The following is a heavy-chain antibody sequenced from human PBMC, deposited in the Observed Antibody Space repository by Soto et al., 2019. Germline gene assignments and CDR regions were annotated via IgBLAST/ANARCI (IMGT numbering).Heavy chain of an antibody. J-gene: IGHJ4*02. CDR1: GGSISSNDYY. CDR3: ARRFPYSSSLPAYFDY. D-gene: IGHD6-6*01. Sequence: PSETLSLTCTVSGGSISSNDYYWSWIRQHPGKGLEWIGYIYYSGSTYYNPSLKSRVTISVDTSKNQFSLKLSSVTAADTAVYYCARRFPYSSSLPAYFDYWGQGTMVTVSS. CDR2: IYYSGST. V-gene: IGHV4-31*03.